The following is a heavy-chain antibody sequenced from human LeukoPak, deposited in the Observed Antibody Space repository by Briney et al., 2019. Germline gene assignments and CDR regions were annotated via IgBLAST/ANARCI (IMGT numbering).Heavy chain of an antibody. D-gene: IGHD2-2*01. Sequence: ASVKVSCTASGYTFTGYYMHWVRQAPGQGLEWMGWINPNSGGTNYAQKFQGRVTMTRDTSISTAYMELSRLRSDDTAVYYCARDPIQVVVPAAIGWFDPRGQGTLVTVSS. CDR3: ARDPIQVVVPAAIGWFDP. V-gene: IGHV1-2*02. CDR2: INPNSGGT. J-gene: IGHJ5*02. CDR1: GYTFTGYY.